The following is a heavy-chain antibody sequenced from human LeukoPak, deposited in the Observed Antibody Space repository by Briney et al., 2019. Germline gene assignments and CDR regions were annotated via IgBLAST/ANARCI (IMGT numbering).Heavy chain of an antibody. Sequence: ASVKVSCKAPGYTFTGYYMHWVRQAPGQGLEWMGWINPNSGGTNYAQKFQGRVTMTRDTSISTAYMELSRLRSDDTAVYYCARSLNVLRFLEWLSGGFDYWGQGTLVTVSS. CDR1: GYTFTGYY. CDR2: INPNSGGT. J-gene: IGHJ4*02. V-gene: IGHV1-2*02. D-gene: IGHD3-3*01. CDR3: ARSLNVLRFLEWLSGGFDY.